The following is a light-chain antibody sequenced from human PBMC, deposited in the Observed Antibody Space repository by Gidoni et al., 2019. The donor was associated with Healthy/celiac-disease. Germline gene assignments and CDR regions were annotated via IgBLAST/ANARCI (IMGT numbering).Light chain of an antibody. V-gene: IGKV1-27*01. Sequence: IQMTPSPSSLSASVGDRVTITCRASQGISNYLAWDQQKPGKVPKLLIYAASTLQSGVPSRFSGSGSGTDFTLTSSSRQPEDVATYYCQKYNSAPPTFGQGTKVEIK. J-gene: IGKJ1*01. CDR3: QKYNSAPPT. CDR2: AAS. CDR1: QGISNY.